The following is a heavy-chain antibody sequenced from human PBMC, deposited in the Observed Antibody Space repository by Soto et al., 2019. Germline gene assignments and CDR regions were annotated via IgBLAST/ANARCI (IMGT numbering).Heavy chain of an antibody. CDR3: ARAGDSSDWFDP. Sequence: QVQLQESGPGLVKPSQTLSLTCTVSGGSISSGGYYWSWIRQHPGKGLEWVGYIYYSGSTYYNPSLKSRVTISVDTSKNQFPLKLSSVTAADTAVYYCARAGDSSDWFDPWGQGTLVTVSS. V-gene: IGHV4-31*03. CDR2: IYYSGST. CDR1: GGSISSGGYY. D-gene: IGHD3-22*01. J-gene: IGHJ5*02.